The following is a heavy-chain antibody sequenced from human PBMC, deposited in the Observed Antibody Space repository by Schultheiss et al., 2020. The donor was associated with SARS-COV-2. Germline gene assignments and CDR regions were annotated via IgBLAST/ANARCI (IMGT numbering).Heavy chain of an antibody. Sequence: TLSLTCTVSGGSISSSSYYWGWIRQPAGKGLEWIGRIYTSGSTNYNPSLKSRVTMSVDTSKNQFSLKLSSVTAADTAVYYCARLDSSHDAFDIWGQGTLVTVSS. CDR2: IYTSGST. CDR3: ARLDSSHDAFDI. V-gene: IGHV4-61*02. D-gene: IGHD6-19*01. CDR1: GGSISSSSYY. J-gene: IGHJ3*02.